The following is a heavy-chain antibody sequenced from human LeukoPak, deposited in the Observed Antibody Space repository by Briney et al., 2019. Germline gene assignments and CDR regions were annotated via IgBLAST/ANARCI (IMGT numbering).Heavy chain of an antibody. D-gene: IGHD2-2*01. CDR1: GFTFSSCA. Sequence: GGSLRLSCAASGFTFSSCAMSWVRQAPGKGLEWVSTISGSGGSTYYADSVKGRFTISRDNSKNTLYLQMNSLRAEDTAVYYCARERRTSSSYYYYGMDVWGQGTTVTVSS. CDR2: ISGSGGST. V-gene: IGHV3-23*01. CDR3: ARERRTSSSYYYYGMDV. J-gene: IGHJ6*02.